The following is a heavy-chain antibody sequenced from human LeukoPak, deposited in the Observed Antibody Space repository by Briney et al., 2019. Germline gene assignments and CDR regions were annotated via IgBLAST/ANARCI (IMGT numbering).Heavy chain of an antibody. Sequence: ASVKVSCKASGYTFTGYYMHWVRQAPGQGLEWMGWINPNSGGTNYAQKFQGRVTMTRDTSISTAYMELSRLRSDDTAVYYCAXASGSSAVPFDYWGQGTLVTVSS. CDR3: AXASGSSAVPFDY. D-gene: IGHD3-10*01. J-gene: IGHJ4*02. CDR1: GYTFTGYY. CDR2: INPNSGGT. V-gene: IGHV1-2*02.